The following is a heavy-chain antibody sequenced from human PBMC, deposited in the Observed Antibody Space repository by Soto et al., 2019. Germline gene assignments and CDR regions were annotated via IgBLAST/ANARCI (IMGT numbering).Heavy chain of an antibody. Sequence: GGSLRLSCTVSGFTFDNYAMSWVRQAPGKGLEWISGINWNGASAGYADSVKGRFTISRDNAKNSLYLQMNSLRAEDTALYYCARGLNKAALSFEYWGQGTLVTVSS. D-gene: IGHD6-25*01. J-gene: IGHJ4*01. V-gene: IGHV3-20*04. CDR2: INWNGASA. CDR3: ARGLNKAALSFEY. CDR1: GFTFDNYA.